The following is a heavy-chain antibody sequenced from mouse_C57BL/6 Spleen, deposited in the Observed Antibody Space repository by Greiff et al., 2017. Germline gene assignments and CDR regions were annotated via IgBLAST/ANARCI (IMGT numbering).Heavy chain of an antibody. CDR2: INPSSGGT. V-gene: IGHV1-42*01. CDR3: ARWHYASADY. J-gene: IGHJ2*01. Sequence: EVKLVQSGPELVKPGASVKLSCKASGYSFTGYYMNWVKQSPERSLEWIGEINPSSGGTTYNQKFKAKATLTVDKSSSTAYMQLKSLTSEDSAVYYCARWHYASADYWGQGTTLTVSS. D-gene: IGHD1-1*01. CDR1: GYSFTGYY.